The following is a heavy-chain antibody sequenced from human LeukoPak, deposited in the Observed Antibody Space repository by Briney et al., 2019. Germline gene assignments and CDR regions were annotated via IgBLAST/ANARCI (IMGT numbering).Heavy chain of an antibody. J-gene: IGHJ4*02. CDR2: IYYSGST. V-gene: IGHV4-39*01. CDR1: GGSISSSDYY. D-gene: IGHD7-27*01. Sequence: TSETLSLTCTVSGGSISSSDYYWGWIRQPPGKGLEWIGYIYYSGSTYYNPSLKSRVTISVDTSKNQFSVKMYSVTAADTAVFYCARQRAWGFGSYFDYWGRGTLVTVSS. CDR3: ARQRAWGFGSYFDY.